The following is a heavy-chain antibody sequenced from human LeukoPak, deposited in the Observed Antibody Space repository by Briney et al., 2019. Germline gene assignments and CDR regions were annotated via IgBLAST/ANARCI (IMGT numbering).Heavy chain of an antibody. Sequence: GGSLRLSCAASGFTFSTYSMNWVRQAPGKGLEWVPYISSSGSTIYHADSVKGRFTISRDNAKNSLFLQMNSLRAEDTAVYYCVRVRGGLVATSFDYWGQGTLVTVSS. J-gene: IGHJ4*02. CDR1: GFTFSTYS. D-gene: IGHD1-26*01. CDR2: ISSSGSTI. V-gene: IGHV3-48*04. CDR3: VRVRGGLVATSFDY.